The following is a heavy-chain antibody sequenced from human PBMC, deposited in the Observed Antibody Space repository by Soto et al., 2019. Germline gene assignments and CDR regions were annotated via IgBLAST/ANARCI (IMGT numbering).Heavy chain of an antibody. CDR1: GGSISRGGYY. Sequence: QVQLQESGPGLVKPPQTLSLTCTVSGGSISRGGYYWSWIRQLPGKGLEWIGFIYYSGSTYYNPSLKSRATISVDTSKNQFSLKLSSMTAADSAVYYCARWGTAKFPLDYWGQGTQVTVSS. CDR2: IYYSGST. D-gene: IGHD6-13*01. CDR3: ARWGTAKFPLDY. J-gene: IGHJ4*02. V-gene: IGHV4-31*03.